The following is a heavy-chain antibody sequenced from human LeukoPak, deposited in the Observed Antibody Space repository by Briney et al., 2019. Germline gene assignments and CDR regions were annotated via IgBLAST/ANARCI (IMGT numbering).Heavy chain of an antibody. V-gene: IGHV3-30*18. CDR3: AKRLGGGGYSYGFGLLTYYYYGMDV. Sequence: GGSLRLSCAASGFTFSSYWMSWVRQAPGKGLEWVAVISYDGSNKYYADSVKGRFTISRDNSKNTLYLQMNSLRAEDTAVYYCAKRLGGGGYSYGFGLLTYYYYGMDVWGQGTTVTVSS. CDR2: ISYDGSNK. D-gene: IGHD5-18*01. J-gene: IGHJ6*02. CDR1: GFTFSSYW.